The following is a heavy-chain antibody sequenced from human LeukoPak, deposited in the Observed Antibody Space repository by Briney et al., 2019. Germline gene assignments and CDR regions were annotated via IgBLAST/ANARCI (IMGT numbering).Heavy chain of an antibody. CDR3: ARVRATLFGVAMDYMDV. D-gene: IGHD3-3*01. CDR1: GGSISSYY. CDR2: IYYSGST. V-gene: IGHV4-59*12. J-gene: IGHJ6*03. Sequence: PSETLSLTCTVSGGSISSYYWSWIRQPPGKGLEWIGYIYYSGSTNYNPPLKSRVTISVDTSKNQLSLKLSSVTAADTAVYYCARVRATLFGVAMDYMDVWGKGTSVTVSS.